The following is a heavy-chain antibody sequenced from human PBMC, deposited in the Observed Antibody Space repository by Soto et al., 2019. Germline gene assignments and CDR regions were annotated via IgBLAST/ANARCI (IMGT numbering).Heavy chain of an antibody. CDR1: GGSISSYY. V-gene: IGHV4-59*01. CDR2: IYYSGST. D-gene: IGHD5-18*01. CDR3: ARAIYSYGDFDY. J-gene: IGHJ4*02. Sequence: QVQLQESGPGLVKPSETLSLTCTVSGGSISSYYWSWIRQPPGKGLEWIGYIYYSGSTNYNPSLKSRVTISVDTSKNQFSLKLSSVTAAGTAVYYCARAIYSYGDFDYWGQGTLVTVSS.